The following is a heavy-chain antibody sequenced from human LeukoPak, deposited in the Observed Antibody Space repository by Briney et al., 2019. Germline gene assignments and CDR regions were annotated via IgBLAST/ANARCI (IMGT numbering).Heavy chain of an antibody. J-gene: IGHJ4*02. CDR1: GFTLSSYA. CDR2: VDGGGGGT. Sequence: GGSLRLSCAASGFTLSSYAMTWVRQAPGRGLEWVSSVDGGGGGTYYADSVKGRFTISRDNSKDTLYLQMNGLRAEDTAVYFCAKQSAGSAAWYSLHYDFWGQGTLVTASS. V-gene: IGHV3-23*01. D-gene: IGHD6-13*01. CDR3: AKQSAGSAAWYSLHYDF.